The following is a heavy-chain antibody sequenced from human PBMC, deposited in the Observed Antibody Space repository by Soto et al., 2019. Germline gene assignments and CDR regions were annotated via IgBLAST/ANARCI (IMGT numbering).Heavy chain of an antibody. CDR3: ARPLTITFGEQYFQH. D-gene: IGHD3-16*01. CDR2: ISSSSSYI. V-gene: IGHV3-21*01. CDR1: GFTFSSYS. J-gene: IGHJ1*01. Sequence: EVQLVESGGGLVKPGGSLRLSCAASGFTFSSYSMNWVRQAPGKGLEWVSSISSSSSYIYYADSVKGRFTISRDNAKNSLYLQMNSLRAEDTAVYYCARPLTITFGEQYFQHWGQGTLVTVSS.